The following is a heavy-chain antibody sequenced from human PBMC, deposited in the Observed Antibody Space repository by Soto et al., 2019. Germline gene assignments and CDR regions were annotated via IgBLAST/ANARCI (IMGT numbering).Heavy chain of an antibody. CDR2: INTDGSVA. J-gene: IGHJ4*02. CDR1: GLTFRSYW. Sequence: GGSLRLSCAASGLTFRSYWMHWVRQAPGKGLVWVSRINTDGSVAMYVDSVKGRFTISRDNAKNSLYLQMNSLRAEDTALYYCAKDIGTNGVSNWGQGTLVTVSS. CDR3: AKDIGTNGVSN. V-gene: IGHV3-74*03. D-gene: IGHD2-8*01.